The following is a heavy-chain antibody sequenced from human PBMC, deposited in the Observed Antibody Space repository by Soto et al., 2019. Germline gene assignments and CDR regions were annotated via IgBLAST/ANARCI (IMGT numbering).Heavy chain of an antibody. CDR1: GVTVPANSVT. CDR2: TYYRSTWSY. V-gene: IGHV6-1*01. J-gene: IGHJ5*01. CDR3: VKLTGTSGVYS. D-gene: IGHD2-2*01. Sequence: QTLSLTCAIAGVTVPANSVTWGRIMQSQTRGLEWLGRTYYRSTWSYDYAVSVQGRITINPDTSNNQFSLHLSSVTPDDTAVYFCVKLTGTSGVYSRAQRNAVPVSS.